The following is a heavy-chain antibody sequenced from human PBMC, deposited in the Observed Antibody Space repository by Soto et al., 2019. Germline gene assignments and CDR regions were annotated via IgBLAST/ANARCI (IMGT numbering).Heavy chain of an antibody. CDR3: VRQGIGDLHGLADV. Sequence: QVQLQQSGPGLVKPSETLSLTSTVSSGPSRSHNWGWIRQPPGGGLEWIGYIYHTGDTSYNPSLSSRVTISADTSTNHISLTLRSVTAADTAVYYCVRQGIGDLHGLADVWGQGTRVSVSS. CDR1: SGPSRSHN. V-gene: IGHV4-59*08. D-gene: IGHD3-10*01. J-gene: IGHJ6*02. CDR2: IYHTGDT.